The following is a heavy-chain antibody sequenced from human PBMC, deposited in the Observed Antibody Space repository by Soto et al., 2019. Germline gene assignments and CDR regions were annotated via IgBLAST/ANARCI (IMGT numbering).Heavy chain of an antibody. CDR3: ARDLWCYCGVACYPLDV. CDR1: GGSISTYY. J-gene: IGHJ6*02. CDR2: MYNTGST. D-gene: IGHD2-21*02. V-gene: IGHV4-59*12. Sequence: QVRLQESGPGLVKPSETLSLTCTVSGGSISTYYWSWIRQPPGKGLEWIGYMYNTGSTIYNPSLKSLVTIAVDTSKNQFTLKLNSVTAADTAVYYCARDLWCYCGVACYPLDVWGQGTTVTVSS.